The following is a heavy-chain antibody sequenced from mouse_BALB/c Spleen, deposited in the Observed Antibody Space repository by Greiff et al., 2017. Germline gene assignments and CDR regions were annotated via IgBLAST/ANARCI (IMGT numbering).Heavy chain of an antibody. V-gene: IGHV5-4*02. CDR2: ISDGGSYT. Sequence: EVQVVESGGGLVKPGGSLKLSCAASGFTFSDYYMYWVRQTPEKRLEWVATISDGGSYTYYPDSVKGRSTFSRDNAKNNLYLQMSSLKSEDTAMYYCARALAILDAMDYWGQGTSVTVSS. CDR1: GFTFSDYY. D-gene: IGHD3-1*01. CDR3: ARALAILDAMDY. J-gene: IGHJ4*01.